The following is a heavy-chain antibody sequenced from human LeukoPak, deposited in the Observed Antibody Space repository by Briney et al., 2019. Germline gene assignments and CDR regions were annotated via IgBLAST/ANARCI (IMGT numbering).Heavy chain of an antibody. CDR2: INPNSGNT. CDR3: ARGWSLAAAGWFDP. J-gene: IGHJ5*02. CDR1: GYTFTGYY. D-gene: IGHD6-13*01. V-gene: IGHV1-8*02. Sequence: ASVKVSCKASGYTFTGYYMHWVRQAPGQGLEWMGWINPNSGNTGYAQKFQSRVTMTRNTSISTAYMELSSLRSEDTAVYYCARGWSLAAAGWFDPWGREPWSPSPQ.